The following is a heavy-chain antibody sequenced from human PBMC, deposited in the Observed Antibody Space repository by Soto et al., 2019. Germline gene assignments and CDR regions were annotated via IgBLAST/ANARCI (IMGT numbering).Heavy chain of an antibody. V-gene: IGHV3-30*18. D-gene: IGHD2-15*01. CDR1: GFTFSNYG. Sequence: GGSLRLSCAASGFTFSNYGMHWVRQAPGKGLEWVAVISYDGNNEYYADSVKGRFTISRDNSKNTLYLQMNSLSAEDTAVYYCAKVRGYCTGGSCYSHYGMDVWGQGTTVTVSS. CDR2: ISYDGNNE. CDR3: AKVRGYCTGGSCYSHYGMDV. J-gene: IGHJ6*02.